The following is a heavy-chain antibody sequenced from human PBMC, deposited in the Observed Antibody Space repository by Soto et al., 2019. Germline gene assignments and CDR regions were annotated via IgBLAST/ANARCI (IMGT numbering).Heavy chain of an antibody. CDR1: GYTFTSYY. D-gene: IGHD6-13*01. CDR2: INPSGGST. J-gene: IGHJ4*02. V-gene: IGHV1-46*03. CDR3: AARPSSGAAAGRNGY. Sequence: AAVKVSCKASGYTFTSYYMHWVRQAPGQGLEWMGIINPSGGSTSYAQKFQGRVTMTRDTSTSTAYMELSSLRSEDTAVYYCAARPSSGAAAGRNGYWGQGTLVTVSS.